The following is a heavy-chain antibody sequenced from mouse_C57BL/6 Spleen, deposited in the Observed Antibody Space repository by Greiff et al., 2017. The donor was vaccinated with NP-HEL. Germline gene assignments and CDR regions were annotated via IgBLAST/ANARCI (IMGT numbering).Heavy chain of an antibody. J-gene: IGHJ4*01. CDR1: GFTFSDYG. D-gene: IGHD1-1*01. CDR3: ARTYYGSRDAMDY. CDR2: ISSGSSTI. V-gene: IGHV5-17*01. Sequence: DVQLVESGGGLVKPGGSLKLSCAASGFTFSDYGMHWVRQAPEKGLEWVAYISSGSSTIYYADTVKGRFTISRDNAKNTLFLQMTRLRSEDTAMYYCARTYYGSRDAMDYWGKGTSVTVSS.